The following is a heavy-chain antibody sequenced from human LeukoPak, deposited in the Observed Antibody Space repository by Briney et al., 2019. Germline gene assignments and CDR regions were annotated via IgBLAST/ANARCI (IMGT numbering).Heavy chain of an antibody. CDR1: GGTFSSYA. D-gene: IGHD4-17*01. CDR3: ARDPAYGVPGY. CDR2: IIPILGIA. Sequence: SVKVSCKASGGTFSSYAISWVRQAPGQGLEWMGRIIPILGIANYAQKFQGRVTITADKSTSTAYMELSSLRSEDTAVYYCARDPAYGVPGYWGQGTLVTVSS. J-gene: IGHJ4*02. V-gene: IGHV1-69*04.